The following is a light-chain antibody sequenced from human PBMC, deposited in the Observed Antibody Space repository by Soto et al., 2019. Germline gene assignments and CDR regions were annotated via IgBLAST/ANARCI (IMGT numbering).Light chain of an antibody. CDR3: QQYYDYPWT. CDR1: QSVTTR. Sequence: DIQMTQSPFTLSASVGDRVTITCRASQSVTTRLAWHQHKPGKAPKVLIYDASNLETGVPSRFSGSGSGREFTLTISSLQPDDFATYYCQQYYDYPWTFGQGTK. V-gene: IGKV1-5*01. CDR2: DAS. J-gene: IGKJ1*01.